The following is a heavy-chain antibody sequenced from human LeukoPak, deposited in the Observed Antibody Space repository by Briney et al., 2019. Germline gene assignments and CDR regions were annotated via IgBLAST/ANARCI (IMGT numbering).Heavy chain of an antibody. D-gene: IGHD3-22*01. V-gene: IGHV3-23*01. CDR3: AKLQDFYDNSGYSYFDN. CDR1: GFTFSNYA. J-gene: IGHJ4*02. Sequence: GGSLRLSCAASGFTFSNYAMSWVRQAPGKGLKWVSSITGNALNTYQADFIKGRFTISRDDSKNTLYLHLSSLRVEDTAVYYCAKLQDFYDNSGYSYFDNWGQGTLVTVSS. CDR2: ITGNALNT.